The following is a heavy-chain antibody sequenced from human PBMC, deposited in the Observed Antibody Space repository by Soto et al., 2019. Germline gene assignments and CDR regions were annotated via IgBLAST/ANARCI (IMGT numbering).Heavy chain of an antibody. CDR2: IYHSGST. D-gene: IGHD2-2*01. J-gene: IGHJ5*02. CDR3: ARVPDR. V-gene: IGHV4-30-2*01. Sequence: SETLSLTCAVSGGSISSGGYSWSWIRQPPGKGLEWIGYIYHSGSTYYSPSLKSRVTISVDRSKNQFSLKLSSVTAADTAVYYCARVPDRWGQGTLVTVS. CDR1: GGSISSGGYS.